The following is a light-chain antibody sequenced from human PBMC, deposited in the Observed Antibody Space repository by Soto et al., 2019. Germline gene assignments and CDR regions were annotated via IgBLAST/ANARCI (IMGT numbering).Light chain of an antibody. Sequence: DIHMTQSPSSLSASVGDRVAITCRASQPINDYLNWYRQAPGKAPTLLIYSASSLRSGVPSRFSGRGYGTNFTLIISSLQPEDFATYYCQQYNDSFPYTFGQGTKVDIK. CDR2: SAS. J-gene: IGKJ2*01. CDR3: QQYNDSFPYT. V-gene: IGKV1-39*01. CDR1: QPINDY.